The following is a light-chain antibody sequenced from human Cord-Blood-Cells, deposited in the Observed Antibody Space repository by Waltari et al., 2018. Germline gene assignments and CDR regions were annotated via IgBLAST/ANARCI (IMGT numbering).Light chain of an antibody. CDR1: QSVSSN. V-gene: IGKV3-15*01. CDR3: QQYNNWPPYT. CDR2: GAS. J-gene: IGKJ2*01. Sequence: EIVMTQSPATLPGSPGERATLSCRASQSVSSNLAWYQQKPGQAPRLLIYGASTRATGIPARFSGSGSGTEFTLTISSLQSEDFAVYYCQQYNNWPPYTFGQGTKLEIK.